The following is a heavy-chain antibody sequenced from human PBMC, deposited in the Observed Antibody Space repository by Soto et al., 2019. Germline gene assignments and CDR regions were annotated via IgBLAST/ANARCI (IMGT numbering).Heavy chain of an antibody. CDR1: GFTFSSYY. CDR3: ARDSADNDDWQKTSPLTDY. V-gene: IGHV3-30-3*01. CDR2: ISHDGTKQ. D-gene: IGHD1-1*01. J-gene: IGHJ4*02. Sequence: GGSLRLSCAASGFTFSSYYIHWVRQAPGKGLEWVAVISHDGTKQYYADSVKGRFTISRDNSKKTLYLQMNSLRLDDTAIYYCARDSADNDDWQKTSPLTDYWGQGTPVTVSS.